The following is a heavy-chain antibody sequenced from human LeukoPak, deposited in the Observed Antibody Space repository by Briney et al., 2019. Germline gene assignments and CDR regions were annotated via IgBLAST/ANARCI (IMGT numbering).Heavy chain of an antibody. J-gene: IGHJ4*02. CDR3: AKDVIAVAEPDY. Sequence: GGSLRLSCAASGFTFSSYAMHWVRQAPGKGLEWVAVISYDGSNKYYADSVKGRFTISRDNSKNTLYLQMNSLRGEDTAVYYCAKDVIAVAEPDYWGQGTLVTVSS. V-gene: IGHV3-30-3*01. CDR2: ISYDGSNK. D-gene: IGHD6-19*01. CDR1: GFTFSSYA.